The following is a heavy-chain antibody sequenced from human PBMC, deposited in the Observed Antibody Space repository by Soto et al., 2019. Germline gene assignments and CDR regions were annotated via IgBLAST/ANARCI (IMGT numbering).Heavy chain of an antibody. Sequence: SLRLSCAASGFTFNSYCLRWVPQAPGKGLEWVVVISFDGRNTYYADSVKGRFTISRDNSKNTLYLQMTSLRAEDTAVYYCAKGGRQWLVTSDFNYWGQGALVTVSS. CDR1: GFTFNSYC. V-gene: IGHV3-30*18. J-gene: IGHJ4*02. CDR3: AKGGRQWLVTSDFNY. D-gene: IGHD6-19*01. CDR2: ISFDGRNT.